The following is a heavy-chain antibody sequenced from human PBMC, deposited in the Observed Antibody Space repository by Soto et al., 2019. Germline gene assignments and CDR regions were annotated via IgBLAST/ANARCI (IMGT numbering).Heavy chain of an antibody. CDR2: DYYSGST. Sequence: QLQLQESGPGLVKPSETRSLTCTVSGGCIRSSSYYWGWIRQLPGKGLVRLGCDYYSGSTYYDTSLKSRVTISVDTSKNQFSLNLSSVTAADTAVYYCASELGYCSGGSCYSKYYFDYWGQGTLVTVSS. V-gene: IGHV4-39*01. J-gene: IGHJ4*02. CDR1: GGCIRSSSYY. D-gene: IGHD2-15*01. CDR3: ASELGYCSGGSCYSKYYFDY.